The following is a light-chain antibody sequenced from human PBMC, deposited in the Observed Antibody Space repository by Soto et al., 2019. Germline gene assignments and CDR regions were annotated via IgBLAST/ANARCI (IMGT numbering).Light chain of an antibody. CDR1: QSVGRD. V-gene: IGKV3-20*01. J-gene: IGKJ1*01. Sequence: EIVMTQSPGPLSVSTGERATLSCRASQSVGRDLAWYQQKPGQAPRLLIYGASTWATGIPASFSGSGSGTDFTLTISRLEPEDFAVYYCQQYGSSGTFGQGTKVDIK. CDR2: GAS. CDR3: QQYGSSGT.